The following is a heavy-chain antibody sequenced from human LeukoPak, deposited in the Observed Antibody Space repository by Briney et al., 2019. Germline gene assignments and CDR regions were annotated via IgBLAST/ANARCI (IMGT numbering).Heavy chain of an antibody. CDR3: VTPRSWELSDMAV. CDR2: VYHNGET. CDR1: GSSISTNYY. Sequence: SETLSLTCTVSGSSISTNYYWAWIRQSPGTGLEWIGSVYHNGETYYNPSLKSRVIISVDTSRDDFSLRLISVTAADTALYYCVTPRSWELSDMAVWGKGTTVIVSS. J-gene: IGHJ6*03. V-gene: IGHV4-38-2*02. D-gene: IGHD1-26*01.